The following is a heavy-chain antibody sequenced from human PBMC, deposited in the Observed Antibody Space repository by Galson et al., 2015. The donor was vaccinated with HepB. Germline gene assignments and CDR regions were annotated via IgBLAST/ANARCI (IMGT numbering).Heavy chain of an antibody. Sequence: SETLSLTCTVSGGSISSSSYYWGWIRQPPGKGLEWIGSIYYSGSTYYNPSLKSRVTISVDTSKNQFSLKLSSVTAADTAVYYCAIRYGSGSSYIDYWGQGTLVTVSS. V-gene: IGHV4-39*07. J-gene: IGHJ4*02. CDR1: GGSISSSSYY. CDR3: AIRYGSGSSYIDY. CDR2: IYYSGST. D-gene: IGHD3-10*01.